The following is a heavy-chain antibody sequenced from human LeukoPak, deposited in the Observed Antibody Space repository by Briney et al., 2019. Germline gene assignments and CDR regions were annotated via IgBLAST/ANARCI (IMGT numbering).Heavy chain of an antibody. CDR1: RFTFISFA. Sequence: PGGSLRLSCIASRFTFISFARSGVGQAPGKGLDWVSAISGSGDSTSYADSVRGRVIISRDNSKNTLYLQMESLRAEDTAVYYCATNRTTGGHRFDYWGQGTLVTVSS. J-gene: IGHJ4*02. CDR3: ATNRTTGGHRFDY. V-gene: IGHV3-23*01. D-gene: IGHD1-1*01. CDR2: ISGSGDST.